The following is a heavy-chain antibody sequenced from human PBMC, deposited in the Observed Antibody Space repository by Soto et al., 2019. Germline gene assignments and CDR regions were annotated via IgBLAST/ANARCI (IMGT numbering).Heavy chain of an antibody. Sequence: SVKVSCKASGGTFSSYTISWVRQAPGQGLEWMGRIIPILGIANYAQKFQGRVTITADKSTSTAYMELSSLRSEDTAVYYCARDGYCSGGSCYPRYWYFDLWARGTLVTVSS. CDR1: GGTFSSYT. V-gene: IGHV1-69*04. CDR2: IIPILGIA. J-gene: IGHJ2*01. CDR3: ARDGYCSGGSCYPRYWYFDL. D-gene: IGHD2-15*01.